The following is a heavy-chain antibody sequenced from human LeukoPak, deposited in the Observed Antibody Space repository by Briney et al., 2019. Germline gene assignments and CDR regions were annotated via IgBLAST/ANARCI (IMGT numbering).Heavy chain of an antibody. CDR3: ARFPRGGMFDP. CDR2: IIPIFGTA. Sequence: ASVKVSCKASGGTFSSYAISWVRQAPGQGLEWMGGIIPIFGTANYAQKFQGRVTITADESTSTAYVELSSLRSEDTAVYYCARFPRGGMFDPWGQGTLVTVSS. J-gene: IGHJ5*02. CDR1: GGTFSSYA. V-gene: IGHV1-69*13. D-gene: IGHD3-16*01.